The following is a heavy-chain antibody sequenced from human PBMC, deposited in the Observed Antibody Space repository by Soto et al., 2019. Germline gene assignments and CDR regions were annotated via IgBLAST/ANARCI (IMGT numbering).Heavy chain of an antibody. D-gene: IGHD2-15*01. Sequence: EVQLLESGGGLVQPGGSLRLSCAASGFTFSSYAMSWVRQAPGKGLEWISGISGSGGSTYYADSVKGRFTISKDNSQNTQYLQMNRMRAVDTAVYYCAKAPGGFCSGGSCPRLIYYWGQGTLVTVSS. V-gene: IGHV3-23*01. CDR1: GFTFSSYA. CDR3: AKAPGGFCSGGSCPRLIYY. CDR2: ISGSGGST. J-gene: IGHJ4*02.